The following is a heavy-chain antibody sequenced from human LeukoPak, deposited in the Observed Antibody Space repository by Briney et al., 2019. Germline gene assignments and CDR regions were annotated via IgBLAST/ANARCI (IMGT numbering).Heavy chain of an antibody. Sequence: GASVKVSCKASGYTFTGYYMHWVRQAPGQGLEWMGWINPNSGGTNYAQKFQGRVTMTRDTSISTAYMELSRLRSDDTAVYYCAREDIVVVPAAVDYWGQGTLVTASS. D-gene: IGHD2-2*01. CDR3: AREDIVVVPAAVDY. J-gene: IGHJ4*02. CDR2: INPNSGGT. CDR1: GYTFTGYY. V-gene: IGHV1-2*02.